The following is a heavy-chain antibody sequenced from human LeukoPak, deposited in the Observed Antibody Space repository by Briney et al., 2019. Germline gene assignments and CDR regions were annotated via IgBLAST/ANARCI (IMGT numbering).Heavy chain of an antibody. D-gene: IGHD3-22*01. V-gene: IGHV4-59*05. CDR2: IYYSGST. CDR1: GGSISHYY. Sequence: SETLSLTCTVSGGSISHYYWSWIRQPPGKGLEWVGSIYYSGSTYYNPSLKSRVTISVDTSKNQFSLKLSSVTAADTAVYYCARQGARVVVVTTADYWGQGTLVTVSS. J-gene: IGHJ4*02. CDR3: ARQGARVVVVTTADY.